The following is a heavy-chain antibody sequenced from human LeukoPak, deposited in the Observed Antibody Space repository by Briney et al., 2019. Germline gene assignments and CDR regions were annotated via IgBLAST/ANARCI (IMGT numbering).Heavy chain of an antibody. D-gene: IGHD6-13*01. CDR1: GGSISSYY. Sequence: PSETLSLTCTVSGGSISSYYWSWIRQPPGKGLEWIGYIYYSGSTNYNPSLKSRVTISEDTSKHQFSLKLGSVTASDTAVYYCSRDIREYSSSWYDYWGQGTLVTVSS. CDR3: SRDIREYSSSWYDY. CDR2: IYYSGST. J-gene: IGHJ4*02. V-gene: IGHV4-59*01.